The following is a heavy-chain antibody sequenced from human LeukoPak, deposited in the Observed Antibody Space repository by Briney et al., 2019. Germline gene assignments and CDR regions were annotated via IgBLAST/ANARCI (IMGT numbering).Heavy chain of an antibody. CDR2: ISAYNGNT. J-gene: IGHJ3*02. CDR3: ARDFVGVCSGGSCYLDAFDI. Sequence: ASVTVSCKASGYTFTNYGVSWVRQAPGQGLEWMGWISAYNGNTNYAQKLQGRVTVTTDTSTSTAYMELRSLRSDDTAVYYCARDFVGVCSGGSCYLDAFDIWGQGTMVTVSS. CDR1: GYTFTNYG. D-gene: IGHD2-15*01. V-gene: IGHV1-18*01.